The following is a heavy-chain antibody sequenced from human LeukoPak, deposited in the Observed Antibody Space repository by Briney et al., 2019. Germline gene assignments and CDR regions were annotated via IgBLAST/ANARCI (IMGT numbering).Heavy chain of an antibody. J-gene: IGHJ6*02. V-gene: IGHV3-74*01. D-gene: IGHD4-17*01. CDR2: INSDGSSA. Sequence: GGSLRLSCAASGFTFSSYWMHWVRQAPGKGLVWVSRINSDGSSASYADSVKGRFTISRDNAKNTLYLQMNSLRAEDTAVYYCARGAPTTPVTTDYYYYGMDVWGQGTTVTVSS. CDR1: GFTFSSYW. CDR3: ARGAPTTPVTTDYYYYGMDV.